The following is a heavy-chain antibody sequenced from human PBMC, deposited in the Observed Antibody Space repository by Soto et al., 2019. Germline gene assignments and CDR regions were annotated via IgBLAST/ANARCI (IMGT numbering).Heavy chain of an antibody. J-gene: IGHJ3*02. D-gene: IGHD3-10*01. V-gene: IGHV4-59*01. Sequence: PSETLSLTCTVSGGSISSYYWSWIWQPPGKGLEWIGYIYYSGSTNYNPSLKSRVTISVDTSKNQFSLKLSSVTAADTAVYYCARLTAGHDAFDIWGQGTMVTVSS. CDR1: GGSISSYY. CDR3: ARLTAGHDAFDI. CDR2: IYYSGST.